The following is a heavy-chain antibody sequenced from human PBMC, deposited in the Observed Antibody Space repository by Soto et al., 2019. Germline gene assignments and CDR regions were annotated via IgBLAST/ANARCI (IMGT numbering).Heavy chain of an antibody. CDR1: GYTFTSYG. CDR2: ISAYNGNT. J-gene: IGHJ6*02. Sequence: ASVKVSCKASGYTFTSYGISRVRQAPGQGLEWMGWISAYNGNTNYAQKLQGRVTMTTDTSTSTAYMELRSLRSDDTAVYYCARRQGFGQSPNGVDVWGQGTTVTVAS. D-gene: IGHD3-10*01. V-gene: IGHV1-18*01. CDR3: ARRQGFGQSPNGVDV.